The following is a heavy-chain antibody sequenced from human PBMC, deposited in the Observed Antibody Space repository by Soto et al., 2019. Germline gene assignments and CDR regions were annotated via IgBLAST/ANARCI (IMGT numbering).Heavy chain of an antibody. CDR2: MIHSGNT. J-gene: IGHJ4*02. CDR3: ASLRGPYYYDSSGHPD. D-gene: IGHD3-22*01. CDR1: GDSISSSTYY. Sequence: PSETLSLTCTVSGDSISSSTYYWGWIRQPPGKGLEWIGDMIHSGNTYYNPSLKSRVTISVDTSKNQFSLKLSSVTAADTAVYYCASLRGPYYYDSSGHPDWGQGTLVTVSS. V-gene: IGHV4-39*01.